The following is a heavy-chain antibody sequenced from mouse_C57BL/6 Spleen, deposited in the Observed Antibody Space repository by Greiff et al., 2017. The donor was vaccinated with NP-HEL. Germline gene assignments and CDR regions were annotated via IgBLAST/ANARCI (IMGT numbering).Heavy chain of an antibody. CDR3: AREGYYYGSSYGYFDV. J-gene: IGHJ1*03. CDR2: ISYSGST. V-gene: IGHV3-1*01. CDR1: GYSITSGYD. Sequence: EVQLQESGPGMVKPSQSLSLTCTVTGYSITSGYDWHWIRHFPGNKLEWMGYISYSGSTNYNPSLKSRISITHDTSKNHFFLKLNSVTTEDTATYYCAREGYYYGSSYGYFDVWGTGTTVTVSS. D-gene: IGHD1-1*01.